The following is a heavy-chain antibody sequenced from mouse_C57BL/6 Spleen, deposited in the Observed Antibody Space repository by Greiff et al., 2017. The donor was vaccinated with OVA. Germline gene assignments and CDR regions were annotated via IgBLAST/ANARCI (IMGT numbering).Heavy chain of an antibody. CDR3: ARVGYYVEVWYFDV. Sequence: QVQLQQSGAELVMPGASVKLSCKASGYTFTSYWMHWVKQRPGQGLEWIGEIDPSDSYTNYNQKFKGKSTLTVDKSSSTAYMQLSSLTSEDSAVYYCARVGYYVEVWYFDVWGTGTTVTVSS. J-gene: IGHJ1*03. CDR1: GYTFTSYW. D-gene: IGHD2-3*01. V-gene: IGHV1-69*01. CDR2: IDPSDSYT.